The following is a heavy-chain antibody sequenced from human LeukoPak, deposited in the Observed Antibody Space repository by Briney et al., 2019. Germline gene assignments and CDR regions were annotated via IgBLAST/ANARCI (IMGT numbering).Heavy chain of an antibody. D-gene: IGHD3-16*01. V-gene: IGHV1-8*01. CDR2: MNPNSGNT. CDR1: GYTCSSYD. J-gene: IGHJ6*03. CDR3: ARAAGGTRNYYMDV. Sequence: SVKVSCKASGYTCSSYDVNWVRQATGQGLEWMGWMNPNSGNTGYAQKFQGRVTIIRNTSISTAYMELSSLRSEDTAVYYCARAAGGTRNYYMDVWGKGTTVTVSS.